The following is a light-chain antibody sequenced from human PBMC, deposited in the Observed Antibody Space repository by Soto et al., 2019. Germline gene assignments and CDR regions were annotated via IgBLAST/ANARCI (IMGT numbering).Light chain of an antibody. CDR1: SSDIGDYDY. Sequence: QSVLTQPASVSGSPGQSITIPCTGTSSDIGDYDYVSWYQQHPGKAPKLLISVVSNRPSGVSNRFSGSKSGNTASLTISGLQAEDEADYYCNSYASGNTRVFGTGTKVTVL. CDR3: NSYASGNTRV. CDR2: VVS. J-gene: IGLJ1*01. V-gene: IGLV2-14*01.